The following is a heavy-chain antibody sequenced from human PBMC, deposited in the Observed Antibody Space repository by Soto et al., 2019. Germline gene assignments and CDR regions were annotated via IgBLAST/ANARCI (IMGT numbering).Heavy chain of an antibody. J-gene: IGHJ6*02. CDR2: INSDGSST. Sequence: GGSLRLSCAASGFTFSSYWMHWVRQAPGKGLVWVSRINSDGSSTSYADSVKGRFTISRDNAKNTLYLQMNSLRAEDTAVYYCARDGQYCSGGSCFYYYYGMDVWGQGTTVTVSS. V-gene: IGHV3-74*01. D-gene: IGHD2-15*01. CDR1: GFTFSSYW. CDR3: ARDGQYCSGGSCFYYYYGMDV.